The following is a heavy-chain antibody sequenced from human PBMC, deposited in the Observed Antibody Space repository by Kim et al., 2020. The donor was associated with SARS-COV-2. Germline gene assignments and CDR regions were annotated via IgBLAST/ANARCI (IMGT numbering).Heavy chain of an antibody. CDR3: ARDKGSSWYSHYYYYGMDV. J-gene: IGHJ6*02. CDR2: INPNSGGT. D-gene: IGHD6-13*01. CDR1: GYTFTGYY. V-gene: IGHV1-2*04. Sequence: ASVKVSCKASGYTFTGYYMHWVRQAPGQGLEWMGWINPNSGGTNYAQKFQGWVTMTRDTSISTAYMELSRLRSDDTAVYYCARDKGSSWYSHYYYYGMDVWGQGTTGTVSS.